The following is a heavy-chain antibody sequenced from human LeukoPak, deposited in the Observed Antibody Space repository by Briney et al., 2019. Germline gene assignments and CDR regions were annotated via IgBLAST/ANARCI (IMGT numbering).Heavy chain of an antibody. D-gene: IGHD2-15*01. J-gene: IGHJ4*02. CDR1: GFTFSNYA. CDR2: IRGSGDST. Sequence: PGGSLRLSCAASGFTFSNYAMNWVRQAPGKGLEWVSGIRGSGDSTYYADSVKGRFTISRDNSKNTLYLQMNSLRAEDTAVYYCAKSPMRIFTFDYWGQGTLVSVSS. V-gene: IGHV3-23*01. CDR3: AKSPMRIFTFDY.